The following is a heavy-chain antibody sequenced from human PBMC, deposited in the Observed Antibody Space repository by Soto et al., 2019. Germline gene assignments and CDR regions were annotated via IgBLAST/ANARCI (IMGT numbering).Heavy chain of an antibody. CDR3: ARVGGPYGSGSYDAYYYGMDV. CDR1: GYTFTSYD. J-gene: IGHJ6*02. D-gene: IGHD3-10*01. Sequence: ASVKVSCKASGYTFTSYDINWVRQATGQGLEWMGWMNPNSGNTGYAQKFQGRVTMTRNTSISTAYMELSSLRSEDTAVYYCARVGGPYGSGSYDAYYYGMDVWGQGTTVTVSS. CDR2: MNPNSGNT. V-gene: IGHV1-8*01.